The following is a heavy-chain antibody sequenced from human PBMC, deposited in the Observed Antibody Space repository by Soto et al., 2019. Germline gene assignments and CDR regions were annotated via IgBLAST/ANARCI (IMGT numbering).Heavy chain of an antibody. D-gene: IGHD3-22*01. CDR1: GYSFAGYW. CDR2: IVPSDSQT. Sequence: PGESLKISCKGSGYSFAGYWITWVRQKPGKGLEWMGRIVPSDSQTYYSPSFRGHVTISATKSITTVFLQWSSLRASDTAMYYCARQRYDSDTGPNFQYYLDSWDQGTPDTVSS. V-gene: IGHV5-10-1*01. CDR3: ARQRYDSDTGPNFQYYLDS. J-gene: IGHJ4*02.